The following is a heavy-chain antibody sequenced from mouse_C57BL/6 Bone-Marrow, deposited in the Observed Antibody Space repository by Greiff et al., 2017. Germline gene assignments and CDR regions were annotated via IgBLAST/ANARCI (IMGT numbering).Heavy chain of an antibody. D-gene: IGHD6-1*01. Sequence: VQLKQSGPELVKPGASVKIPCKASGYTFTDYNMDWVKQSHGKSLEWIGEINPNNGGTIYNQKFKGKGTLTVDKSSSTAYIDLRILTSEYTAGNYCASGCSNLYYAMDYWGQGTSVTVSS. CDR2: INPNNGGT. J-gene: IGHJ4*01. CDR1: GYTFTDYN. V-gene: IGHV1-18*01. CDR3: ASGCSNLYYAMDY.